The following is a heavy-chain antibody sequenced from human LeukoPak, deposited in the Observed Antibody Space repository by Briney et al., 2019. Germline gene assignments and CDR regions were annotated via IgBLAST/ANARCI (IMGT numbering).Heavy chain of an antibody. V-gene: IGHV4-34*01. Sequence: SETLSLTCAVYGGSFSGYYWSWIRQPPGKGLEWIGSIYHSGSTYYNPSLKSRVTISVDTSKNQFSLKLSSVTAADTAVYYCARIVGATLSKDYWGQGTLVTVSS. CDR3: ARIVGATLSKDY. J-gene: IGHJ4*02. CDR1: GGSFSGYY. CDR2: IYHSGST. D-gene: IGHD1-26*01.